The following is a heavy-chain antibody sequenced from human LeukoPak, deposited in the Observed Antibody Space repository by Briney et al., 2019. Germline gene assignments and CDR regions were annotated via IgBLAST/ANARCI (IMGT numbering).Heavy chain of an antibody. CDR3: AREGS. D-gene: IGHD2-15*01. J-gene: IGHJ4*02. Sequence: ASVKVSCKASGYTFTNYYMHWVRQAPGQGLEWMGIINPSGGSTNYAQRFQGRVTMTRDMSTSTVYMELSRLRSDDTAVYYCAREGSWGQGTLVTVSS. CDR2: INPSGGST. CDR1: GYTFTNYY. V-gene: IGHV1-46*01.